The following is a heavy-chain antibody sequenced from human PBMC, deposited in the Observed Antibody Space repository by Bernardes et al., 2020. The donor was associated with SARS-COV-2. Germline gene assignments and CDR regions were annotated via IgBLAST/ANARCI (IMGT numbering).Heavy chain of an antibody. D-gene: IGHD2-2*02. J-gene: IGHJ6*03. CDR2: ISAYNGNT. Sequence: SVKVSCKASGYTFTSYGISWVRQAPGQGLEWMGWISAYNGNTNYAQKLQGRVTMTTDTSTSTAYMELRSLRSDDTAVYYCAREARGCSSTSCYILADYYYYMDVWGKGTTVTVSS. CDR3: AREARGCSSTSCYILADYYYYMDV. V-gene: IGHV1-18*01. CDR1: GYTFTSYG.